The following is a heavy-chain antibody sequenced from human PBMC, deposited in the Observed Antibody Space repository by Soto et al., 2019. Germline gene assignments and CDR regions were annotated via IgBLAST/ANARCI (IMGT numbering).Heavy chain of an antibody. J-gene: IGHJ4*02. CDR1: GFIFNTYW. V-gene: IGHV3-7*03. CDR2: ISQDGTVK. Sequence: EVLLVESGGGLVQPGGSLRLSCATSGFIFNTYWMTWVRQAPGKGLEWVASISQDGTVKDYEESLRDRFTISRDDVKKSAHLQMNTMRAEDTAVYYCVGSTGWIFDHWGQGTTVTVSS. CDR3: VGSTGWIFDH. D-gene: IGHD2-8*02.